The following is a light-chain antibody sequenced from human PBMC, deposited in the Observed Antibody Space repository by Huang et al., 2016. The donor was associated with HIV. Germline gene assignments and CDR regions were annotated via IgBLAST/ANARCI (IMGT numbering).Light chain of an antibody. Sequence: AIQMTQSPSSLSASPGDRITIACRASQDISNFLAWYQQKPGKPPKLLIHTASLLQSGVPSRFNASGSGTDFILTVTCRQSEDFASYYCQQYYSHSTFGPGTKV. CDR3: QQYYSHST. CDR1: QDISNF. V-gene: IGKV1-8*01. J-gene: IGKJ3*01. CDR2: TAS.